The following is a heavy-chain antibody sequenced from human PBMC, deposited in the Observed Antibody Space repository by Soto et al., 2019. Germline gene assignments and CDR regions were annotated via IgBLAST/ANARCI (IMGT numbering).Heavy chain of an antibody. D-gene: IGHD2-15*01. CDR2: ISWNGNII. J-gene: IGHJ4*02. CDR3: AKGGPDAFCGGGRCYFDS. V-gene: IGHV3-9*01. CDR1: GFTFDDYA. Sequence: EVQLVESGGGLVQPGRSLRLSCAASGFTFDDYAMYWVRRLPGKGLEWVSSISWNGNIIGYADSVKGRFTISRDNAKNSLYLQLNSLRPEDTALYYCAKGGPDAFCGGGRCYFDSWGQGTLVTVSS.